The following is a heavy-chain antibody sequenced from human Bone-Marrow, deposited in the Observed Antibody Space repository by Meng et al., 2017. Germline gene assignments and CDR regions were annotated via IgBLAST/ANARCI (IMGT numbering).Heavy chain of an antibody. CDR3: VRDEDISAAGKLFGDY. CDR1: GYNFPDYW. CDR2: IDPKSGDT. J-gene: IGHJ4*02. V-gene: IGHV1-2*06. D-gene: IGHD6-13*01. Sequence: QVQVVQPGAVVKKPGASVKVSCKPSGYNFPDYWLHWVRRAPGQGLEWMGRIDPKSGDTHYAQSFQGRVTMTGDTSISTAYMELSGLRSDDTAMYYCVRDEDISAAGKLFGDYWGQGTLVTVSS.